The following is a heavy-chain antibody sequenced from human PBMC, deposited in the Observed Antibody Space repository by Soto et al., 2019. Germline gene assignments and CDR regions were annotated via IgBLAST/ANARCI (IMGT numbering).Heavy chain of an antibody. V-gene: IGHV1-69*01. CDR1: GGTFSSYA. CDR3: ARRHGDSYFAQ. CDR2: IIPNFGTA. J-gene: IGHJ4*02. D-gene: IGHD2-21*02. Sequence: VQRVQSGAEVKKPGSSVKVSCNTSGGTFSSYAISWVRQAPGQGLEWMGGIIPNFGTAYYAQKFQGRVTITADESTSTAYMELSNLRSEDTAVYDGARRHGDSYFAQWGQGTLVHVSS.